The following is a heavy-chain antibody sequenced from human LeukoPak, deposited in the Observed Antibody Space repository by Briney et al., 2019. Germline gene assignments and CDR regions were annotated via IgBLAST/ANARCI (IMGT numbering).Heavy chain of an antibody. V-gene: IGHV5-51*01. J-gene: IGHJ5*02. CDR2: IYPGDSDT. CDR1: GYSFTSYW. CDR3: ATSKYYYDSNGYYGWFDP. Sequence: GESLKISCKGSGYSFTSYWIGWVRQMPGKGLEWMGIIYPGDSDTRYSPSFQGQVTISADKSISTAYLQWSSLKASDTAMYYCATSKYYYDSNGYYGWFDPWGQGTLVTVSS. D-gene: IGHD3-22*01.